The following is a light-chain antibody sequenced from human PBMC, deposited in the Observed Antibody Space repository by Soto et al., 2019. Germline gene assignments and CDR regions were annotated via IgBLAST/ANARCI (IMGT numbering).Light chain of an antibody. Sequence: QSVLTQPASVSGSPGQSITISCTGTSSDVGSYNLVSWYQHHPGKAPKLMIFEGSKRPSGVSNRFSASKSGTTASLTISGLQAEDEADYYCCSYAGSTTFYVFGGGTKVTVL. J-gene: IGLJ1*01. CDR3: CSYAGSTTFYV. V-gene: IGLV2-23*01. CDR2: EGS. CDR1: SSDVGSYNL.